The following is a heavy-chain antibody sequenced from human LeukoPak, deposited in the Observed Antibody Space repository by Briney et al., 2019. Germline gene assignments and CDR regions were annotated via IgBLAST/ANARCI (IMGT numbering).Heavy chain of an antibody. CDR3: AKDRGTAVAGNVDV. Sequence: SGGSLRLSCVGSGFTFDDYAIHWVRQAPGKGLEWVSGISWNSANIGYADSVEGRYTISRDNAKNSVYLQMYNLRVEDTAMYYCAKDRGTAVAGNVDVWGQGTMVTVSS. V-gene: IGHV3-9*01. D-gene: IGHD6-19*01. CDR2: ISWNSANI. CDR1: GFTFDDYA. J-gene: IGHJ6*02.